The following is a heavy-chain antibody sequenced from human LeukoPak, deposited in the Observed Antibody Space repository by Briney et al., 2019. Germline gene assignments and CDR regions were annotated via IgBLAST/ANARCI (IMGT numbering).Heavy chain of an antibody. V-gene: IGHV1-2*02. Sequence: ASVKVSCEASGYTFTGYYIHWVRQAPGQGLEWMGWINLKNGGTDYAQRFRGRVTLTRDTSISTAYMELSSLRSDDTAVYYCARSRGYSYEDNWGQGTPGTVSS. CDR1: GYTFTGYY. D-gene: IGHD5-18*01. J-gene: IGHJ4*02. CDR3: ARSRGYSYEDN. CDR2: INLKNGGT.